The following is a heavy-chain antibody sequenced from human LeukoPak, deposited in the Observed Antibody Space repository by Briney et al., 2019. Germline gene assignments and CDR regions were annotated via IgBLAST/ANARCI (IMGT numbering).Heavy chain of an antibody. D-gene: IGHD3-3*01. V-gene: IGHV4-34*01. CDR3: ARVGSITIFGVGRGALTY. CDR1: GGSFSGYY. CDR2: INHSGST. J-gene: IGHJ4*02. Sequence: SETLSLTCAVYGGSFSGYYWCWIRRPPGKGLEWIGEINHSGSTNYNPSLKSRVTISVGTSKNQFSLKLSSVTAADTAVYYCARVGSITIFGVGRGALTYWGQGTLVTVSS.